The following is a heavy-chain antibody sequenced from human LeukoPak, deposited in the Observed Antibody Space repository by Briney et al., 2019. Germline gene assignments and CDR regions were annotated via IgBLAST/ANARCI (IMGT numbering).Heavy chain of an antibody. CDR3: ARRPRGVIIKTWFDS. J-gene: IGHJ5*01. D-gene: IGHD3-10*01. CDR2: INHSGSA. Sequence: PSETLSLTCAVYDGSFSGSYCTWIRQPPGKGLEWIGEINHSGSANYNPSLKSRVTILLDTSKNQFSLNLSSVTAADTAVYYCARRPRGVIIKTWFDSWGQGTPVTVSS. V-gene: IGHV4-34*01. CDR1: DGSFSGSY.